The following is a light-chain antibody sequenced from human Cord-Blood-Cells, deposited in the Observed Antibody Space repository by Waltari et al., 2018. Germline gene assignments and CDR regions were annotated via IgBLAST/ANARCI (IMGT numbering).Light chain of an antibody. CDR2: DVS. J-gene: IGLJ2*01. CDR3: CSYAGSYTLV. CDR1: SSDVGGYNY. Sequence: QSALTQPRSVSGSPGQSVTISCTGTSSDVGGYNYVSWYQQHPGKAPKIMIYDVSKRPSGVPVRFSGSKSGNTASLTISGLQAEDEADYYCCSYAGSYTLVFGGGTKLTVL. V-gene: IGLV2-11*02.